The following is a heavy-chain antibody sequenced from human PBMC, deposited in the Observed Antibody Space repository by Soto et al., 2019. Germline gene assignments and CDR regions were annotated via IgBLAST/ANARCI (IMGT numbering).Heavy chain of an antibody. CDR2: MYFTGST. J-gene: IGHJ4*02. D-gene: IGHD3-10*01. CDR1: GYSISTGSY. CDR3: ARDLNYGLYYFDY. V-gene: IGHV4-38-2*02. Sequence: SETLSLTCTVSGYSISTGSYWGWIRQPPGKGLEWIGSMYFTGSTYYNPSLKSRVTMSVDTSQNQLSLKLTSVTAADTAVYYCARDLNYGLYYFDYWGQGTLVTAPQ.